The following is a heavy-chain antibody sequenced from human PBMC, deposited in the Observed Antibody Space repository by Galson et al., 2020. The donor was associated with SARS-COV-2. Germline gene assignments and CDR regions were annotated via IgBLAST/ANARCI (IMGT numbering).Heavy chain of an antibody. D-gene: IGHD4-4*01. CDR2: ISGYSTNT. Sequence: ASVKVSCKADGYSFNNYGISWVRQAPGQGLEWIGWISGYSTNTKSAPKFQDRVFMTTDTSTRIAYMELRNLRSDDTAMYYCGRDSHLLRGVDYNPLDYWGQGTLVTVSS. CDR3: GRDSHLLRGVDYNPLDY. CDR1: GYSFNNYG. V-gene: IGHV1-18*01. J-gene: IGHJ4*02.